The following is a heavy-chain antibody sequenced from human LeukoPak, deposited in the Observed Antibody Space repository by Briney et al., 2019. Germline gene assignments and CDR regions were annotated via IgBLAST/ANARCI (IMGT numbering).Heavy chain of an antibody. Sequence: PGGSLRLSCTASGITFSSYVMSWVRQAPGKGLEWVSSIRGSGGTTDYADSVKGRFTISRDNSKNTLYLQMNSLRAEDTAVYYCAKLREWELPDLFDYWGQGTLVTVSS. J-gene: IGHJ4*02. CDR1: GITFSSYV. D-gene: IGHD1-26*01. CDR3: AKLREWELPDLFDY. CDR2: IRGSGGTT. V-gene: IGHV3-23*01.